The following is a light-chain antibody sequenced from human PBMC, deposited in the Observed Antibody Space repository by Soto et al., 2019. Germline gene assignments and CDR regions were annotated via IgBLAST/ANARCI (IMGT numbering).Light chain of an antibody. Sequence: EIVKTQSPGTLSVSPGERATLGCRASLSVSTNLAWYKQKPGQAPRLLIYGASTSATGISARFSGSGSGTDFTLSIRRLEPEDFAVYYCHQYSSPRTFGQGTKVDIK. V-gene: IGKV3-15*01. CDR1: LSVSTN. CDR2: GAS. J-gene: IGKJ1*01. CDR3: HQYSSPRT.